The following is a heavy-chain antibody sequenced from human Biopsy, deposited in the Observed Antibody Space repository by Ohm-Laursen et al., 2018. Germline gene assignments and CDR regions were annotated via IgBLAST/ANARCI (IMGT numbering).Heavy chain of an antibody. D-gene: IGHD6-19*01. J-gene: IGHJ3*02. CDR3: AKHGSGRTGDDALHI. CDR1: GGSISGSS. V-gene: IGHV4-59*08. CDR2: ISYSGST. Sequence: TLSLTWTVSGGSISGSSWSWIRQAPGRGLEWVGYISYSGSTSNNPSLKSRITISVDTSKNQISLKVTSVTAADTAVYYCAKHGSGRTGDDALHIWGQGTMVTVSS.